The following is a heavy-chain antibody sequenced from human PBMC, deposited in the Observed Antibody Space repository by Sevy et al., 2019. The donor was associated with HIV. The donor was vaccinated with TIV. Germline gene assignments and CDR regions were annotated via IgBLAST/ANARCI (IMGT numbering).Heavy chain of an antibody. D-gene: IGHD3-10*01. CDR2: ISSSSNYI. CDR1: GFTFSTYT. CDR3: ARPYGSGSREAFDI. J-gene: IGHJ3*02. V-gene: IGHV3-21*01. Sequence: GGSLRLSCAASGFTFSTYTMNWVRQAPGKGLEWVSSISSSSNYIYYADSMKGRFTISRDNANNSLYLQMNSLRAEDTAVYYCARPYGSGSREAFDIWGQGTMVTVSS.